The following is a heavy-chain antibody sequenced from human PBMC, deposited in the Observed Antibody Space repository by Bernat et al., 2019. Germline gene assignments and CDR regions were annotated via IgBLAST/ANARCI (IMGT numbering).Heavy chain of an antibody. CDR2: ISGSGSRT. Sequence: EVQLLESGGGLVQPGGSLRLSCAASGFTFSTYAMSWVRQTPGKGLEWVSSISGSGSRTYYADSVKGRFTISRDNSKDTLYLQMNSLRAEDTAVYHWAKSGYCTANNCCNNWFDPWGQGTLVTVSS. CDR1: GFTFSTYA. J-gene: IGHJ5*02. D-gene: IGHD2-8*02. CDR3: AKSGYCTANNCCNNWFDP. V-gene: IGHV3-23*01.